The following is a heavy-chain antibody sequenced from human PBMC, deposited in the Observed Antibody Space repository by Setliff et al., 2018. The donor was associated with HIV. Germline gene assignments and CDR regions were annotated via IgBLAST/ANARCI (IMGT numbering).Heavy chain of an antibody. V-gene: IGHV4-59*01. Sequence: SETLSLTCTVSGVSISRYYWNWIRQPPGKGLEWIGYFSFSADNKYNPSLQSRVAISGDTSKNQFSLTLNSLTAADTAVYYCATMGRRGWFIDYWGQGTLVTVSS. CDR1: GVSISRYY. CDR3: ATMGRRGWFIDY. D-gene: IGHD3-10*01. CDR2: FSFSADN. J-gene: IGHJ4*02.